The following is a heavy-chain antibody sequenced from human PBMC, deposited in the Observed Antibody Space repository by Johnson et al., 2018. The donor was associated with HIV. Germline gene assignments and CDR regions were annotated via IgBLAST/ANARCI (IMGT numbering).Heavy chain of an antibody. J-gene: IGHJ3*02. CDR1: GVTFSSYD. V-gene: IGHV3-20*04. D-gene: IGHD1-14*01. CDR2: INWNGGST. CDR3: ARDQGELRRTHAFDI. Sequence: VQLVESGGGLVKPGGSLRLSCAASGVTFSSYDMHWVRQAPGKGLEWVSGINWNGGSTGYADSMKGRFTISRDNAKNSLYLQMNSLRHEDTAVYYCARDQGELRRTHAFDIWGQGTMVTVSS.